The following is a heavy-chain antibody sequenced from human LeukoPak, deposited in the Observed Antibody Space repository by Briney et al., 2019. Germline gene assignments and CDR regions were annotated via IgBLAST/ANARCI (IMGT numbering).Heavy chain of an antibody. V-gene: IGHV3-23*01. D-gene: IGHD6-19*01. J-gene: IGHJ4*02. CDR2: SGSGGST. Sequence: GGSLRLSCAASGFTFSSYAMSWVRQAPGKGLEWVSASGSGGSTYYADSVKGRFTISRDNSKNTLYLQMNSLRAEDTAVYYCARDSSGWFDYWGQGTLVTVSS. CDR3: ARDSSGWFDY. CDR1: GFTFSSYA.